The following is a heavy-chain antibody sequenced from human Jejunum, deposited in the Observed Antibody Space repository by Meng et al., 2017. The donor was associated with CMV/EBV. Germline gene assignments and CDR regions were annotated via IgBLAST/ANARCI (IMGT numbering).Heavy chain of an antibody. V-gene: IGHV3-30*02. CDR2: LRYDGGIT. J-gene: IGHJ6*02. CDR3: AKLYGDLDNYYYYGMDV. CDR1: SSTFG. D-gene: IGHD4-17*01. Sequence: SSTFGMHWVRQAPGKGLEWVTFLRYDGGITYYAASVRGRFTISRNNSKNTLFLQMSSLRAEDTAVYFCAKLYGDLDNYYYYGMDVWGQGTTVTVSS.